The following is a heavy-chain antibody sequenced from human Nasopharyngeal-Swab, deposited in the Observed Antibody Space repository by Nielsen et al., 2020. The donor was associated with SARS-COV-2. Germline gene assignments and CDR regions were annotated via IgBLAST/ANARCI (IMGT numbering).Heavy chain of an antibody. CDR2: IDNYGSIT. Sequence: GESLKISCVGSGYTFSRYWMHWVRQVPGKGLVWVSRIDNYGSITDYADSVRGRFTISRDNAKNTLYLQMNSLRVEDTALYYCVKHQGSSSDQWGQGTLVTVSS. V-gene: IGHV3-74*01. CDR1: GYTFSRYW. CDR3: VKHQGSSSDQ. J-gene: IGHJ4*02.